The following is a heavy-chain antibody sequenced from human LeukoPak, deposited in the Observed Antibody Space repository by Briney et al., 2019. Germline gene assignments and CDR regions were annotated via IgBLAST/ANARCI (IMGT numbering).Heavy chain of an antibody. V-gene: IGHV3-23*01. Sequence: PGGSLRLSCAASGFSFSSYAMSWVRQAPGKGPQWVSGISDDSHSTYYGDSLKGRFTISRDNAKNSLYLQMNSLRAEDTAVYYCARTELGYYYDSSGYGYWGQGTLVTVSS. CDR1: GFSFSSYA. J-gene: IGHJ4*02. CDR2: ISDDSHST. CDR3: ARTELGYYYDSSGYGY. D-gene: IGHD3-22*01.